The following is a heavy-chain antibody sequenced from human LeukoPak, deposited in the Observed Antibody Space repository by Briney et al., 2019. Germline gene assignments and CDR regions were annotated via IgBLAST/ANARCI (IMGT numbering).Heavy chain of an antibody. CDR1: GFTFSGYW. V-gene: IGHV3-7*01. J-gene: IGHJ4*02. CDR2: IKQDGSEK. CDR3: ARGGQDYGDYIDY. Sequence: GGSLRLSCAASGFTFSGYWMSWVRQAPGKGLEWVANIKQDGSEKYYVDSVKGRFTISRDNAKNSLYLQMNSLRAEDTAVYYCARGGQDYGDYIDYWGQGTLVTVSS. D-gene: IGHD4-17*01.